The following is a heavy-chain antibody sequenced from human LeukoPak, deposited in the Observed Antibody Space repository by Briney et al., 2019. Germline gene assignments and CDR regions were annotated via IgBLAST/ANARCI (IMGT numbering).Heavy chain of an antibody. J-gene: IGHJ4*02. D-gene: IGHD3-22*01. CDR3: ARERDSYDSSGYYYFDY. Sequence: SETLSLTCTVSGGSISSYYWSWIRQPAGKGLEWIGRIYTSGSTNYNPSLKSRVTISVDTSKNQFSLKLSSVTAADTAVYYCARERDSYDSSGYYYFDYWGQGTLVTVSS. CDR2: IYTSGST. CDR1: GGSISSYY. V-gene: IGHV4-4*07.